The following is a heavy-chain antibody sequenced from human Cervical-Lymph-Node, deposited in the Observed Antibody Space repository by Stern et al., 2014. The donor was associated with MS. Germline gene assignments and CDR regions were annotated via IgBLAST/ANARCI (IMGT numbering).Heavy chain of an antibody. CDR2: INPSGTTI. CDR1: GFPFNAFF. Sequence: VQLVESGGDLVKPGGSLRLSCAASGFPFNAFFMNWIRQAPGKGPAWLSFINPSGTTIFYADSVRGRFIISRDNAKNSLYLQMTSLRAEDTAVYYCASGAGAHSWGQGTLVTVSS. D-gene: IGHD3-10*01. CDR3: ASGAGAHS. J-gene: IGHJ4*02. V-gene: IGHV3-11*01.